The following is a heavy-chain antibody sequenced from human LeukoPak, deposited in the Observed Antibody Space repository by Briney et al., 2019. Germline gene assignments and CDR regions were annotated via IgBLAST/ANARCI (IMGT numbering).Heavy chain of an antibody. CDR2: ISAYNGNT. V-gene: IGHV1-18*01. Sequence: ASVKVSCKASGYTFTSYGISWVRQAPGQGLEWMGWISAYNGNTNYAQKLQGRVTMTTDTSTSTAYMGLRSLRSDDTAVYYCARDRLRFGELLPFDYWGQGTLVTVSS. J-gene: IGHJ4*02. D-gene: IGHD3-10*01. CDR3: ARDRLRFGELLPFDY. CDR1: GYTFTSYG.